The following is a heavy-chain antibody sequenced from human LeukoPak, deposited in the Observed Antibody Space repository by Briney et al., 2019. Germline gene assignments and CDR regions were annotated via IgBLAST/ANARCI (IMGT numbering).Heavy chain of an antibody. J-gene: IGHJ4*02. Sequence: PSETLSLTCTVSGGSISSSDRWSWVRQPPGKGLEWIGQIFLSGSTNYNPSLKSRVTISVDKSKNQFSLKLTSVTAADTALYYCAREGASRYFDYWGQGNLVTVSS. CDR3: AREGASRYFDY. CDR1: GGSISSSDR. D-gene: IGHD4/OR15-4a*01. CDR2: IFLSGST. V-gene: IGHV4-4*02.